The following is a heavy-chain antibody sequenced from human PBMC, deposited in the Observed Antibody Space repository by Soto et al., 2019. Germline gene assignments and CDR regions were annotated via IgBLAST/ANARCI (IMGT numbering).Heavy chain of an antibody. D-gene: IGHD3-9*01. CDR2: VGASGEYT. J-gene: IGHJ4*02. CDR3: AEGLTGYYYYFEY. V-gene: IGHV3-23*01. Sequence: PGGSLRLSCAAFGLTFSSYAMIWVRQAPGKGLEWVSGVGASGEYTYYADSVKGRFTISRDNSKNMVYLQISSVRAEDAAVYYCAEGLTGYYYYFEYWGQGTLVTVSS. CDR1: GLTFSSYA.